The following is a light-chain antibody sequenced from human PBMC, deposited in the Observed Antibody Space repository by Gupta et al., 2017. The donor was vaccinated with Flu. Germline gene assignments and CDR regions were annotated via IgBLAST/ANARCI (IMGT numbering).Light chain of an antibody. V-gene: IGKV3-11*01. J-gene: IGKJ4*01. CDR2: GVS. Sequence: EIVLTQSPATLSLSPGEKATLSCRASQSVSNYLVWYQQKPAQAPRLLIYGVSTRATGIPARFSGSGSGTDFTLTISSLEAEDFALYYCQQGFHWPTFGGGTRVEIK. CDR3: QQGFHWPT. CDR1: QSVSNY.